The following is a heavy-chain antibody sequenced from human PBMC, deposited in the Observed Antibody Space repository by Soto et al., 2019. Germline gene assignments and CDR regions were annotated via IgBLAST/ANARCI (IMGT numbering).Heavy chain of an antibody. CDR1: GYTLTNYA. D-gene: IGHD2-15*01. CDR3: ARDCTGGSCFCIY. CDR2: INTYNGNQ. Sequence: QVQLVQSAAEVKKPGASVKVSCKASGYTLTNYAISWVRQAPGQGPEWMGWINTYNGNQTYAQKFQGRVTTTTDKYTNTAYMELRSLTSDDTAVYYCARDCTGGSCFCIYWGQGTLVTVSS. J-gene: IGHJ4*02. V-gene: IGHV1-18*01.